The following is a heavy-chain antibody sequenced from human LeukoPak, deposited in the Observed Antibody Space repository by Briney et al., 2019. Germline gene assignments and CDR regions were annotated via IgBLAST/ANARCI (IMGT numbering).Heavy chain of an antibody. CDR3: ARSPYSSGWFFVY. Sequence: SETLSLSCTVSGGSISSCYWSGIRQPPGRGLGWVGYIYYSGSTNYNPSLKSRVTISVDTSKNQSSLKLSAVTAADTAVYYCARSPYSSGWFFVYWGQGTLVTVSS. J-gene: IGHJ4*02. CDR2: IYYSGST. V-gene: IGHV4-59*01. D-gene: IGHD6-19*01. CDR1: GGSISSCY.